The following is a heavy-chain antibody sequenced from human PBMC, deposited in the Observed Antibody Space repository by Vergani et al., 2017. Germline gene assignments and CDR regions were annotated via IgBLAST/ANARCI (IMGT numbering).Heavy chain of an antibody. CDR1: GFTFSSYS. D-gene: IGHD3-10*01. CDR3: ARFSITMVRGVIPYFDY. V-gene: IGHV3-48*04. J-gene: IGHJ4*02. CDR2: ISSSSSII. Sequence: EVQLVESGGGLVQPGGSLRLSCAASGFTFSSYSMNWVRQAPGKGLEWVSYISSSSSIIYYADSVKGRFTISRDNAKNSLYLQMNSLRAEDTAVYYCARFSITMVRGVIPYFDYWGQGTLVTVSS.